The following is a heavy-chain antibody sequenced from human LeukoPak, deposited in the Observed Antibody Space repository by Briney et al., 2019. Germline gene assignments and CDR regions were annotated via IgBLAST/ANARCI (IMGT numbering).Heavy chain of an antibody. J-gene: IGHJ5*02. Sequence: GGSLRLSCAASGFTFGSYGMHWVRQAPGKGLEWVTFIRSDGSNKYYADSVKGRFTISRDNSKNTLYLQMNSLRAEDTAVYYCARDSLNWFGESISWGQGTLVTVSS. V-gene: IGHV3-30*02. CDR2: IRSDGSNK. CDR1: GFTFGSYG. D-gene: IGHD3-10*01. CDR3: ARDSLNWFGESIS.